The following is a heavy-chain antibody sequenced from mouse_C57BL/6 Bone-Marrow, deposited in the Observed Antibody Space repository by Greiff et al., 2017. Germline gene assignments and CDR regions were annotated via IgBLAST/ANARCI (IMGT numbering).Heavy chain of an antibody. CDR3: TGEGSYSNYVDYYAMDY. CDR2: ISSGGDYI. CDR1: GFTFSSYA. D-gene: IGHD2-5*01. Sequence: EVKLQESGEGLVKPGGSLKLSCAASGFTFSSYAMSWVRQTPEKRLEWVAYISSGGDYIYYADTVKGRFTISRDNARNTLYLQMSSLKSEDTAMYYCTGEGSYSNYVDYYAMDYWGQGNSVTVSS. V-gene: IGHV5-9-1*02. J-gene: IGHJ4*01.